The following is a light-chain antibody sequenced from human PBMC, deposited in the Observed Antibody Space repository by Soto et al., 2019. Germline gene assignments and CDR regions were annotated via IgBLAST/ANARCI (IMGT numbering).Light chain of an antibody. CDR3: QQYYSYRIT. CDR1: QGISSY. V-gene: IGKV1-8*01. CDR2: AAS. J-gene: IGKJ5*01. Sequence: AIRMTQSPSSLSASTGDRVTITCRASQGISSYLAWYQQKPGKAPKLLIYAASTLQSGVPSRFSGSGSGTDFTLTISGLQSEDFATYYCQQYYSYRITFGQRTRLEIK.